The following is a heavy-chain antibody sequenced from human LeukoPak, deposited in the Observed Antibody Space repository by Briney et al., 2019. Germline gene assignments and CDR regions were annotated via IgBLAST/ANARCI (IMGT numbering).Heavy chain of an antibody. J-gene: IGHJ4*02. Sequence: ASVKVSCKASGYTFTGYFLHWIRQAPGQGLEWMGWIIPSSGGTEYAQKFQGRVTMTRDTSISTAYMELSRLTSDDTAVYYCARVSSIWTDYWGQGTLVTVSS. CDR2: IIPSSGGT. D-gene: IGHD3-3*02. CDR1: GYTFTGYF. V-gene: IGHV1-2*02. CDR3: ARVSSIWTDY.